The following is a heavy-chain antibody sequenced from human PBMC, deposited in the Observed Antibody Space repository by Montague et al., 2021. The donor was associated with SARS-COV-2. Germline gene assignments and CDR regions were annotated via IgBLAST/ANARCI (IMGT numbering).Heavy chain of an antibody. CDR2: IQQDGSKK. Sequence: SLRLSCAASGFSFSSHWMSWVRQAPGKGLEWVASIQQDGSKKYYVDSVKGRFTISRDNAKKSLYLQMNSLRAEDTAVYYCARDLSGSQYLYYFDYWGQGTLVTVSS. D-gene: IGHD3-3*01. J-gene: IGHJ4*02. CDR3: ARDLSGSQYLYYFDY. V-gene: IGHV3-7*01. CDR1: GFSFSSHW.